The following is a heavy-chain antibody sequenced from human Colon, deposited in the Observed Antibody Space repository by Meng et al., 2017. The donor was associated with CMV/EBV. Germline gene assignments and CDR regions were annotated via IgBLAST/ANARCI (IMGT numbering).Heavy chain of an antibody. V-gene: IGHV4-59*01. D-gene: IGHD6-6*01. CDR1: GGSISSYY. Sequence: GSLRLSCTVSGGSISSYYWSWIRQPPGKGLERIGYIYYSGSTNYNPSLKSRVTISVDTSKNQFSLKLSSVTAADTAVYYCAREPYSSFFDYWGQGTLVTVSS. CDR2: IYYSGST. J-gene: IGHJ4*02. CDR3: AREPYSSFFDY.